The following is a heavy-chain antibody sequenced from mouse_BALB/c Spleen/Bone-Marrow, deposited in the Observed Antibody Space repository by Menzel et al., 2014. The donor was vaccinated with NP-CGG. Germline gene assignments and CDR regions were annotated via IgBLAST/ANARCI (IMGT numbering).Heavy chain of an antibody. CDR2: INYSGIT. Sequence: EVQLVESGPGLVKPPQSLSLTCTVTGYSITSDYAWNWIRQFPGNKLEWMGYINYSGITYYNPSLKSRISITRDTSKNQFFLQLNSVTTEDTATYYCARSRAVYSDYWGQGTTLTVSS. D-gene: IGHD3-1*01. V-gene: IGHV3-2*02. CDR1: GYSITSDYA. J-gene: IGHJ2*01. CDR3: ARSRAVYSDY.